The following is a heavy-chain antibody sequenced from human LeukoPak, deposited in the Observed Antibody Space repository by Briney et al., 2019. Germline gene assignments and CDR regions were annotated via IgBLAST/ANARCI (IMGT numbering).Heavy chain of an antibody. CDR1: GFTFSSYA. V-gene: IGHV3-23*01. J-gene: IGHJ4*02. CDR3: AKDPNSSCDYFPFDY. CDR2: ISGSGGST. Sequence: GGSLRLSCAASGFTFSSYAMSWVRQAPGKGLEWVSAISGSGGSTYYADSVKGRFTISRDNSKNTLYLQMNSLRAEDTAVYYCAKDPNSSCDYFPFDYWGQGTLVTVSS. D-gene: IGHD3-22*01.